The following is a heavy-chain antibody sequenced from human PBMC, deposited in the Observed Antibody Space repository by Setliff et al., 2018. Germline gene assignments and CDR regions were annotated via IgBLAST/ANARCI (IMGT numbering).Heavy chain of an antibody. J-gene: IGHJ6*03. CDR2: FYHSGSM. V-gene: IGHV4-61*05. CDR1: GASITTSNSY. Sequence: PSETLSLTCTVSGASITTSNSYWGWIRQPPGKGLEWIGYFYHSGSMNYSPSLKGRVTMSVDTSNNQLSLKLTSVSAADTAVYYCARAYYYASGTSHNYYTDVWGKGTAVTVSS. CDR3: ARAYYYASGTSHNYYTDV. D-gene: IGHD3-10*01.